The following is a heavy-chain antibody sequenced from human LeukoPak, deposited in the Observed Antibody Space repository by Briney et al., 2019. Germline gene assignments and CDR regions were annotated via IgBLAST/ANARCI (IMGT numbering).Heavy chain of an antibody. D-gene: IGHD2-2*03. Sequence: QPGGSLRLSCAASGFTFSSYWMSWVRQAPGKGLEWVANIKQDGSEKNYVDSVKGRFTISRDNAKNSLSLQMNSLRADDTAVYYCARDNGYCSSTSCYHYYMDVWGKGTTVTVSS. CDR3: ARDNGYCSSTSCYHYYMDV. J-gene: IGHJ6*03. V-gene: IGHV3-7*01. CDR2: IKQDGSEK. CDR1: GFTFSSYW.